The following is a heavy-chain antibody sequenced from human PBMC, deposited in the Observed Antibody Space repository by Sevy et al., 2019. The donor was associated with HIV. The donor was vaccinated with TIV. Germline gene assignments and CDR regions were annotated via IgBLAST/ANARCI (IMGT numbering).Heavy chain of an antibody. CDR3: ARGGDFNDRSAKRDFDY. CDR2: IWNDGSNK. V-gene: IGHV3-33*01. CDR1: GFTFSNYD. D-gene: IGHD3-22*01. J-gene: IGHJ4*02. Sequence: GGSLRLSCAASGFTFSNYDMHWVRQAPGKGLEWVAVIWNDGSNKYYADSVKGRFTISRDNSKNTLYLQMNSLRVEDTAVYFCARGGDFNDRSAKRDFDYWGQRTLVTVSS.